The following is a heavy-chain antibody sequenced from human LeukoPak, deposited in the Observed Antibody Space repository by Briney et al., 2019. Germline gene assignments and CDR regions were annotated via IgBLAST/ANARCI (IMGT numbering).Heavy chain of an antibody. J-gene: IGHJ4*02. CDR3: ARVGYRYYDFWSGYYREGTGAIGY. CDR1: GGSFSGYY. D-gene: IGHD3-3*01. CDR2: INHSGST. Sequence: KPSETLSPTCAVYGGSFSGYYWSWIRQPPGKGLEWIGEINHSGSTHYNPSLKSRVTISVDTSKNQFSLKLSSVTAADTAVYYCARVGYRYYDFWSGYYREGTGAIGYWGQGTLVTVSS. V-gene: IGHV4-34*01.